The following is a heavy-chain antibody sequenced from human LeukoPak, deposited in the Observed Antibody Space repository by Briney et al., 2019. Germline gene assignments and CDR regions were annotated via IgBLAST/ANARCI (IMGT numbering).Heavy chain of an antibody. CDR1: GFTFNTYA. V-gene: IGHV3-7*01. Sequence: GGSLRLSCAASGFTFNTYAMSWGRQAPGKGLEWVANVNQGGTEKYYVDSVKGRFTISRDNAENSLYLQMNSLRAEDTAVYYCAREHYFYHMDGWGEGTTVTVSS. J-gene: IGHJ6*03. CDR2: VNQGGTEK. CDR3: AREHYFYHMDG.